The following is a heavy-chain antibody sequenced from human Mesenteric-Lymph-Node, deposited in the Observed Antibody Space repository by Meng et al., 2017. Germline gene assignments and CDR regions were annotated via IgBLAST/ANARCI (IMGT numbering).Heavy chain of an antibody. J-gene: IGHJ5*02. CDR1: GGSISTSGYY. Sequence: QLQESGPGLVKPSEALSLTCVVSGGSISTSGYYWGWIRQPPGKGLGWIGSIGHSGFTYYTPSLKSRVTVSIDTSRNQFSLWLTSVTAADTAVYYCVRSSGWVKTGFDPWGQGTLVTVSS. D-gene: IGHD6-19*01. CDR2: IGHSGFT. CDR3: VRSSGWVKTGFDP. V-gene: IGHV4-39*01.